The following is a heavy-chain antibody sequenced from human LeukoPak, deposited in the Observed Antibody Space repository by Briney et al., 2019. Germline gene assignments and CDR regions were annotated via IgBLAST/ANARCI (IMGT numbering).Heavy chain of an antibody. D-gene: IGHD3-22*01. CDR3: ARGSSGYYHSLNDAFDI. CDR2: ISSSSSYI. CDR1: GFTFSSYS. J-gene: IGHJ3*02. V-gene: IGHV3-21*01. Sequence: PGGSLRLSCAASGFTFSSYSMNWVRQAPGKGLEWVSSISSSSSYIYYADSVKGRFTISRDNTKNSLYLQMNRLRAEDTAVYYCARGSSGYYHSLNDAFDIWGQGTMVTVSS.